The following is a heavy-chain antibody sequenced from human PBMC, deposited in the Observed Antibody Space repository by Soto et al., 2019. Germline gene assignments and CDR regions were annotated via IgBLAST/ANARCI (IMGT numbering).Heavy chain of an antibody. CDR1: GFSLSARPVA. CDR2: IYWDDDK. D-gene: IGHD1-1*01. J-gene: IGHJ4*02. Sequence: QITLRESGPTRVKPTQTLTLTCTFSGFSLSARPVAVGWIRQPPGKALERLALIYWDDDKRYSPSLMSRLTITNDTAKNQVVLTMTNMDPLDTAIYYCVHRAGIDGNWNGGYFDYWGQGALVTVSS. V-gene: IGHV2-5*02. CDR3: VHRAGIDGNWNGGYFDY.